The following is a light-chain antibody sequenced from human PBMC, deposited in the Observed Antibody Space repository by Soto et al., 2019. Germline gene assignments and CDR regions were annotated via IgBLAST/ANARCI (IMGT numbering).Light chain of an antibody. CDR1: SSTIGNNY. CDR2: DNN. CDR3: GTWDSSLNVGV. V-gene: IGLV1-51*01. J-gene: IGLJ2*01. Sequence: QAVVTQPPSVSAAPGQKVTISCSGISSTIGNNYVSWYQQLPGTAPKLLIYDNNKRPSGIPDRFSGSKSGTSATLGITGLQTGDEADYYCGTWDSSLNVGVFGGGTKLTVL.